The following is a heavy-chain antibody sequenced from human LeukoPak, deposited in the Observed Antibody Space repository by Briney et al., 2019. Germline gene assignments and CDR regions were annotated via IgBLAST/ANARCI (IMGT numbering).Heavy chain of an antibody. CDR1: GFTFSNYW. J-gene: IGHJ4*02. CDR2: IKSDGSST. V-gene: IGHV3-74*01. CDR3: AKGGSEMATILGTYYFDF. D-gene: IGHD5-24*01. Sequence: PGGSLRLSCAASGFTFSNYWMHWVRQAPGKGLVWVSRIKSDGSSTNYADSVKGRFTISRDNSKNTLYLQMNSLRAEDAAVYYCAKGGSEMATILGTYYFDFWGQGTLVTVSS.